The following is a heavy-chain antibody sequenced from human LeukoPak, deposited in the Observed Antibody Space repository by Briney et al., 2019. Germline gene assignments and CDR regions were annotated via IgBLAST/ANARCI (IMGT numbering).Heavy chain of an antibody. J-gene: IGHJ4*02. Sequence: SQALSLTCTVSGGSISSGDYYWSWIRQPPGKGLEWIGYIYYSGSTYYNPSLKSRVTISVDTSKNQFSLKLSSVTAADTAVYYCASADYYGSGSYPPFDYWGQGTLVTVSS. CDR1: GGSISSGDYY. CDR3: ASADYYGSGSYPPFDY. V-gene: IGHV4-30-4*08. CDR2: IYYSGST. D-gene: IGHD3-10*01.